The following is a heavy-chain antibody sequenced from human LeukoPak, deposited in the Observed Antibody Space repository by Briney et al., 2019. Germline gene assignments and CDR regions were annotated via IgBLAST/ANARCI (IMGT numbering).Heavy chain of an antibody. J-gene: IGHJ4*02. CDR2: IWYDGSNK. V-gene: IGHV3-33*01. CDR3: ARDRLYYYDSSGYRSPLGY. CDR1: GFTFSSYG. Sequence: GGSLRLSCAASGFTFSSYGMHWVRQAPGKGLEWVAVIWYDGSNKYYADSVKGRFTISRDNSKNTLYLQMNSLRAEDTAVYYCARDRLYYYDSSGYRSPLGYWGQGTLVTVSS. D-gene: IGHD3-22*01.